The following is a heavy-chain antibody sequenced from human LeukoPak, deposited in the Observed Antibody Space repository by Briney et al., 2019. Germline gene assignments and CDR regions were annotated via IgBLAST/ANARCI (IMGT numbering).Heavy chain of an antibody. CDR1: GFTFTNAW. J-gene: IGHJ4*01. D-gene: IGHD1-1*01. CDR2: IKQDGSEI. V-gene: IGHV3-7*01. CDR3: LDNDGFFDC. Sequence: HPGGSLRLSCAASGFTFTNAWMYWVRQAPGKGLEWVANIKQDGSEIYYVDSVKGRFTISRDNAKNSLYLQMNSLRAEDTALCARLDNDGFFDCWGQGTLVTVSS.